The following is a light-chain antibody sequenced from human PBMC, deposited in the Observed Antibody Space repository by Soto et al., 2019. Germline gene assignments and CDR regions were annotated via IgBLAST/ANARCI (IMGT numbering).Light chain of an antibody. J-gene: IGKJ1*01. V-gene: IGKV1-5*03. Sequence: DIQMTQSPSTLSGSVGDRVTITCRASQTISSWLAWYQQKPGKAPKLLIYKASTLKSGVPSRFSGSGSGTEFTLPISSLQPDDFATYYCQHYNSDSEAFGQGTKVEL. CDR3: QHYNSDSEA. CDR1: QTISSW. CDR2: KAS.